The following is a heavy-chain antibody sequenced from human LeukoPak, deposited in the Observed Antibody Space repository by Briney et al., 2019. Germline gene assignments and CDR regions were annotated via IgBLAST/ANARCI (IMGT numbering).Heavy chain of an antibody. CDR3: ARAVYYYDSSGYYLMYYFDY. V-gene: IGHV4-59*01. D-gene: IGHD3-22*01. J-gene: IGHJ4*02. Sequence: SETLSLTCAVSGVSFNDYYWSWIRQPPGKGLEWIGYIYYSGSTNYNPSLKSRVTISVDTSKNQFSLKLSSVTAADTAVYYCARAVYYYDSSGYYLMYYFDYWGQGTLVTVSS. CDR1: GVSFNDYY. CDR2: IYYSGST.